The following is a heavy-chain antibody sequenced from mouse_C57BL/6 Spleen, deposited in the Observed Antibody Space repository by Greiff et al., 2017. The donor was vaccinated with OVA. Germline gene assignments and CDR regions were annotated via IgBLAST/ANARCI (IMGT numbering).Heavy chain of an antibody. J-gene: IGHJ3*01. V-gene: IGHV1-55*01. CDR3: ARRDGYPAWFAY. D-gene: IGHD2-3*01. CDR1: GYTFTSYW. CDR2: IYPGSGST. Sequence: QVQLQQSGAELVKPGASVKMSCKASGYTFTSYWITWVKQRPGQGLEWIGDIYPGSGSTNYNEKFKSKATLTVDTSSSTAYMQLSSLTSEDSAVYYCARRDGYPAWFAYWGQGTLVTVSA.